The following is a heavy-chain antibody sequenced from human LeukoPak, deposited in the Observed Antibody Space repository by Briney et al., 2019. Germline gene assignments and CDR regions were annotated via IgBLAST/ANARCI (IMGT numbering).Heavy chain of an antibody. Sequence: PSETLSLTCTVSGGSISTYYWGWIRQPPEKGLEWIGSIHFSGSPYHNPSLKSRVTMSVDTSKNQVSLKLSSVTAADTAVYFCTRLLHDSRGYYYFDYWGQGTLATVSS. CDR3: TRLLHDSRGYYYFDY. V-gene: IGHV4-59*05. CDR1: GGSISTYY. D-gene: IGHD3-22*01. J-gene: IGHJ4*02. CDR2: IHFSGSP.